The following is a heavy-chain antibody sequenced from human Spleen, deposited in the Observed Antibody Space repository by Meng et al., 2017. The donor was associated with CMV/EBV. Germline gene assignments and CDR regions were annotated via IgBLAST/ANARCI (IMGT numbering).Heavy chain of an antibody. CDR1: GFTFSSYA. D-gene: IGHD3-10*01. J-gene: IGHJ3*02. CDR2: ISGSGGTT. CDR3: AREAGRLSAFDI. V-gene: IGHV3-23*01. Sequence: GESLKISCAASGFTFSSYAMSWVRQAPGQGLEWVSGISGSGGTTYYVDSVKGRFTISRDNSKNTLYLQMNSLRPEVTAVYYCAREAGRLSAFDIWGQGTMVTVSS.